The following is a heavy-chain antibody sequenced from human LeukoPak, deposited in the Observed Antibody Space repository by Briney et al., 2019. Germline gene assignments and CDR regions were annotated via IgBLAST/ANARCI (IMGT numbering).Heavy chain of an antibody. Sequence: GRSLRLSCAASGLSFSSYGMHWVRQAPGKGLEWVAFIQYDGSNKFYADSVKGRFTISRDNSKNTLYLQMNSLRAEDAAVYFCAKAPVTSCRGAYCYPFDSWGQGTLVTASS. CDR3: AKAPVTSCRGAYCYPFDS. CDR1: GLSFSSYG. D-gene: IGHD2-21*01. J-gene: IGHJ4*02. CDR2: IQYDGSNK. V-gene: IGHV3-30*12.